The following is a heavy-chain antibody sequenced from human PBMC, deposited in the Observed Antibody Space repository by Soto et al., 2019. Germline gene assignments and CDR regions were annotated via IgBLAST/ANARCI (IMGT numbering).Heavy chain of an antibody. CDR2: IIPIFGTP. V-gene: IGHV1-69*01. J-gene: IGHJ4*02. Sequence: HVHLVQSGAEVKKPGSSVKVSCKASGGSFSTYAISWLRQAPGQGLEWMGVIIPIFGTPNYAQRFQGRVTITANETTSTAYMELSWLRSEDTAVYYCARDRDDYGSGNYYNRIDFWGQGTLVTVSS. D-gene: IGHD3-10*01. CDR1: GGSFSTYA. CDR3: ARDRDDYGSGNYYNRIDF.